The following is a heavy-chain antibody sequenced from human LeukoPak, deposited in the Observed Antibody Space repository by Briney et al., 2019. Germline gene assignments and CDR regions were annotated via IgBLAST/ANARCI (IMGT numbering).Heavy chain of an antibody. Sequence: PGGSLRLSCAASGFTFSSYSMNWVRQAPGKGLEWVSYISISSSTIYYADSVKGRFTISRDNAKNSLYLQMNSLRAEDTAVYYCAKAVAAAGTGGYLWGQGTLVTVSS. D-gene: IGHD6-13*01. V-gene: IGHV3-48*01. CDR1: GFTFSSYS. CDR3: AKAVAAAGTGGYL. J-gene: IGHJ4*02. CDR2: ISISSSTI.